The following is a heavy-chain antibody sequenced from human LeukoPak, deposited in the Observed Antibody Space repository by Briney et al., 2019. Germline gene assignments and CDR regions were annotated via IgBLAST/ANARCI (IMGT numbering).Heavy chain of an antibody. D-gene: IGHD6-13*01. J-gene: IGHJ6*02. V-gene: IGHV3-23*01. Sequence: GGSLRLSCAASGFTFSSYAMSWVRQAPGKGLEWASAISGSGGSTYYADSVKGRFTISRDNSKNTLYLQMNSLRAEDTAVYYCARDPRIAAAAHYYYYGMDVWGQGTTVTVSS. CDR3: ARDPRIAAAAHYYYYGMDV. CDR1: GFTFSSYA. CDR2: ISGSGGST.